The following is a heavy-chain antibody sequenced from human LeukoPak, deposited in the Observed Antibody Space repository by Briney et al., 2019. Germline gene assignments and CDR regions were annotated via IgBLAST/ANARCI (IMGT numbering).Heavy chain of an antibody. CDR1: GGTFSSYA. D-gene: IGHD3-3*01. CDR3: ARGYDFWSGYYPA. Sequence: SVKVSCKASGGTFSSYAISWVRQAPGQGLKWMGGIIPIFGTANYAQKFQGRVTITADESTSTAYMELSSLRSEDTAVYYCARGYDFWSGYYPAWGQGTLVTVSS. CDR2: IIPIFGTA. J-gene: IGHJ5*02. V-gene: IGHV1-69*13.